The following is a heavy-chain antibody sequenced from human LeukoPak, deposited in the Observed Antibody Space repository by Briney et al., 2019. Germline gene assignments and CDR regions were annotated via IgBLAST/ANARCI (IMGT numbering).Heavy chain of an antibody. V-gene: IGHV3-43*02. CDR2: ISGDGGST. D-gene: IGHD3-10*01. Sequence: GGTLRLSCAASGFTFDDYAMHWVRQAPGKGLEWVSLISGDGGSTYYAESVKGRFTISRDNAKNSLYLQMNSLRAEDTAVYYCARDRGGITSDYWGQGTLVTVSS. CDR3: ARDRGGITSDY. CDR1: GFTFDDYA. J-gene: IGHJ4*02.